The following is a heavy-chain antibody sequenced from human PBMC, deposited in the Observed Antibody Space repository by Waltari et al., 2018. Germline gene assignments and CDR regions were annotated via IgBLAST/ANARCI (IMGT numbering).Heavy chain of an antibody. J-gene: IGHJ5*02. Sequence: QLQLQESGPGLVQPSETLSLTCTVSGGSISSSSYYWGWIRKPPGKGLEWIGSIYYSGSTYYNPSLKSRVTISVDTSKNQFSLKLSSVTAADTAVYYCARVAGGGDYIWGSYPWGQGTLVTVSS. D-gene: IGHD3-16*01. V-gene: IGHV4-39*07. CDR1: GGSISSSSYY. CDR3: ARVAGGGDYIWGSYP. CDR2: IYYSGST.